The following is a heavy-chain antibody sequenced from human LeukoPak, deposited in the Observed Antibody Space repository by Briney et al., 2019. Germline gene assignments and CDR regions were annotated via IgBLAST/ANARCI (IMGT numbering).Heavy chain of an antibody. CDR3: PKEMGIIQPFDY. Sequence: PGGSLRLSCGASGFTFGNYGLGWVRHAPGKGLEWVSAISASGGNTYYADSVRGRFTISRDNSKNTLYLQMNILRAEDTALYYCPKEMGIIQPFDYWGQGTLVTVSS. D-gene: IGHD7-27*01. V-gene: IGHV3-23*01. CDR2: ISASGGNT. CDR1: GFTFGNYG. J-gene: IGHJ4*02.